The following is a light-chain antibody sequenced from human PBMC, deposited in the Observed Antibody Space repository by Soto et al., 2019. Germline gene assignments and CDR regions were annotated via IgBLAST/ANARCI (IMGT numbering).Light chain of an antibody. V-gene: IGLV2-11*01. CDR3: CSYAGRYTPRVV. Sequence: QSALTQPRSVSGSPGQSVTLSCTGTSSDVGGYEYVSWYQQLPGKAPKLMIYDVHKRPLGVPDRFSGSKSGNTASLIISGLQAEDEADYYCCSYAGRYTPRVVFGGGTKLTVL. J-gene: IGLJ2*01. CDR2: DVH. CDR1: SSDVGGYEY.